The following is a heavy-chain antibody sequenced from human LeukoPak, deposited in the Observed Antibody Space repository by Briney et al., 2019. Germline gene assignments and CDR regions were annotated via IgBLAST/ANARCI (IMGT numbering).Heavy chain of an antibody. CDR2: IKSDGSST. Sequence: GGSLRLSCAASGFSFSSYWMHWVRQAPGKGLVWVSRIKSDGSSTSYAGFVKGRFTISRDNAKNTLYLQMNSLRGEDTAVYYCANFLGGGGHYDYVWGSYRSYFDYWGQGTLVTVSS. CDR3: ANFLGGGGHYDYVWGSYRSYFDY. D-gene: IGHD3-16*02. V-gene: IGHV3-74*01. CDR1: GFSFSSYW. J-gene: IGHJ4*02.